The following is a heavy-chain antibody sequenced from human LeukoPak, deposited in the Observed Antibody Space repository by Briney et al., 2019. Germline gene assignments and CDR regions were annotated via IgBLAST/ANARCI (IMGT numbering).Heavy chain of an antibody. Sequence: GRSLRLSCAASGFTFSSYGMHWVRQAPGKGLEWVSAISGSGGSTYYADSVKGRFTISRDNSKNTLYLQMNSLRAEDTAVYYCAKDPMRITMVRGVIINDAFDIWGQGTMATVSS. CDR3: AKDPMRITMVRGVIINDAFDI. V-gene: IGHV3-23*01. D-gene: IGHD3-10*01. J-gene: IGHJ3*02. CDR2: ISGSGGST. CDR1: GFTFSSYG.